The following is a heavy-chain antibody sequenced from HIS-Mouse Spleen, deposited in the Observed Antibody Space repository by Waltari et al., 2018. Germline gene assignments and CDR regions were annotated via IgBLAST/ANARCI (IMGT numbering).Heavy chain of an antibody. D-gene: IGHD1-26*01. Sequence: QVQLQQWGAGLLKPSETLSLTFAVYGGSFSGYYWSWIRQPPGKGLEWIGEINHSGSTNYNPSLKSRVTISVDTSKNQFSLKLSSVTAADTAVYYCARMGPASGSYGDYWGQGTLVTVSS. V-gene: IGHV4-34*01. CDR3: ARMGPASGSYGDY. CDR1: GGSFSGYY. CDR2: INHSGST. J-gene: IGHJ4*02.